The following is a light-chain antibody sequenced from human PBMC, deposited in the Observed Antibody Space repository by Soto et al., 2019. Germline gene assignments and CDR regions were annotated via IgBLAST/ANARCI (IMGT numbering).Light chain of an antibody. CDR2: AAS. J-gene: IGKJ2*03. Sequence: DIQLTQSPSFLSASVGDRVTITCRASQGISSYLAWYQQKPGKAPKLLIYAASTLQSGVPSRLSGSGSGTEFTLTISSLQPEDVATYYCQQLNSYPPYGFGQGTKLEIK. V-gene: IGKV1-9*01. CDR3: QQLNSYPPYG. CDR1: QGISSY.